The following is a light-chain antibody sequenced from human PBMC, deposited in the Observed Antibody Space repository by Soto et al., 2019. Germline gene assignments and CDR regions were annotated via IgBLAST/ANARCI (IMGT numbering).Light chain of an antibody. Sequence: EIVLTQSPATLSLSPGERATLSCRASQSVSSYLAWYQQKPGQAPRLLIYDASNRATGIPARFSGSGSGTDFPPTISSLEPEDFAVYYCQQRSNWPPWVTFGPGTKVDIK. J-gene: IGKJ3*01. V-gene: IGKV3-11*01. CDR1: QSVSSY. CDR3: QQRSNWPPWVT. CDR2: DAS.